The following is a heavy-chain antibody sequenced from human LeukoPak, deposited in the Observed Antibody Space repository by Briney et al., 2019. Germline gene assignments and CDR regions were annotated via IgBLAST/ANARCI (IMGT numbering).Heavy chain of an antibody. V-gene: IGHV4-34*01. CDR2: INHSGST. J-gene: IGHJ4*02. CDR1: GGSFSGYY. Sequence: TSETLSLTCAVYGGSFSGYYWSWIRQPPGKGLEWIGEINHSGSTNYNPSLKSRVTISVDTSKNQFSLKLSSVTAADTAVYYCARGRANYYDSSGYYHFDYWGQGTLVTVSS. CDR3: ARGRANYYDSSGYYHFDY. D-gene: IGHD3-22*01.